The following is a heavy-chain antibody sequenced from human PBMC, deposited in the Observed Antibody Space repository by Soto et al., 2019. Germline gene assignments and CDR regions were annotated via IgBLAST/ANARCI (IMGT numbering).Heavy chain of an antibody. CDR2: IYYSGST. CDR1: GGSINSYY. V-gene: IGHV4-59*08. Sequence: SETLSLTCTVSGGSINSYYWSWIRQPPGKGLEWIGYIYYSGSTNYNPSLKSRVTISVDTSKNQFSLKLSSVTAADTAVYYCARRYGPGFDYGGQGTLVTVSS. CDR3: ARRYGPGFDY. D-gene: IGHD4-17*01. J-gene: IGHJ4*02.